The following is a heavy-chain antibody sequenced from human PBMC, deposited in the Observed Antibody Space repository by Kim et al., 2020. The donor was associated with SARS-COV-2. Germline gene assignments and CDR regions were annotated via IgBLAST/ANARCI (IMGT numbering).Heavy chain of an antibody. V-gene: IGHV3-7*04. CDR3: ATDNVDIVATSYGMDV. D-gene: IGHD5-12*01. CDR2: IKQDGSEK. Sequence: GGSLRLSCAASGFTFSSYWMSWVRQAPGKGLEWVANIKQDGSEKYYVDSVKGRFTISRDNAKNSLYLQMNSLRAEDTAVYYCATDNVDIVATSYGMDVWGQGTTVTVSS. CDR1: GFTFSSYW. J-gene: IGHJ6*02.